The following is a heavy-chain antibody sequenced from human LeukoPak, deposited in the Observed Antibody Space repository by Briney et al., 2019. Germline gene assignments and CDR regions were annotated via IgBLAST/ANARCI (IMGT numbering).Heavy chain of an antibody. CDR1: GFTFSSYA. V-gene: IGHV3-23*01. CDR3: ARDVKELDYYYYYMDV. D-gene: IGHD6-13*01. Sequence: GGSLRLSCAASGFTFSSYAMSWVRQAPGKGLEWVSAISGSGDSTNYADSVKGRFTISRDNAKNTLYLQMNSLRAEDTAVYYCARDVKELDYYYYYMDVWGKGTTVTVSS. J-gene: IGHJ6*03. CDR2: ISGSGDST.